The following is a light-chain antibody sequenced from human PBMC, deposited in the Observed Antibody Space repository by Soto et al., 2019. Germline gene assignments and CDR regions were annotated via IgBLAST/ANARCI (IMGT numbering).Light chain of an antibody. CDR3: QQYDTWPPNLLT. V-gene: IGKV3D-15*01. CDR2: GAS. J-gene: IGKJ4*01. Sequence: ETVLTQSPATLSVSPGERATLSCRASQSVSSSLAWYQQKPGQPPKLLIYGASTRASGIPSRFSGSGSGTEFTLTISSLQSEDFAIYYCQQYDTWPPNLLTFGGGTKVEIK. CDR1: QSVSSS.